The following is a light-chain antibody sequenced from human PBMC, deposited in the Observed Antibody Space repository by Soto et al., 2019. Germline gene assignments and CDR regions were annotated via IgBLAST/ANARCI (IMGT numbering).Light chain of an antibody. Sequence: DIQMTQSPSSLSASVGERVTITCRASQSISSYLNWYQQKPGKAPKLLIYAASSLQSGVPSRFSGCRSGTDFTLSISSLQPEDFASYYCQQSYSTPRSFGQGTKVEIK. CDR3: QQSYSTPRS. J-gene: IGKJ1*01. V-gene: IGKV1-39*01. CDR2: AAS. CDR1: QSISSY.